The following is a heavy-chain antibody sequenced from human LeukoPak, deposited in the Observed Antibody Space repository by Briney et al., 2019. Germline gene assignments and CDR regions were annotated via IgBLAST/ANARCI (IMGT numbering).Heavy chain of an antibody. Sequence: GGSLRLSCAASGFTFRSYAMHWVRQAPGKGLEWVAVISYDGSNKYYADSVKGRFTISRDNSKNTLYLQMNSLRAEDTAVYYCARDKSCMDVWGQGTTVTVSS. CDR3: ARDKSCMDV. J-gene: IGHJ6*02. CDR1: GFTFRSYA. V-gene: IGHV3-30*04. CDR2: ISYDGSNK.